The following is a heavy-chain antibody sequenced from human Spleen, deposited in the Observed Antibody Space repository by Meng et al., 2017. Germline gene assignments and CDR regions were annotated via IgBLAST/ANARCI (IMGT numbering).Heavy chain of an antibody. CDR2: INPNDGTT. V-gene: IGHV1-46*01. CDR3: GRETRTGSLVVDS. J-gene: IGHJ4*02. Sequence: SVKVSCKASGYTFTSYFMHWVRQAPGQGLEWMGIINPNDGTTTYAQKFQGRVTMSRDTSTSTVFLYLSSLTSDDTAVYYCGRETRTGSLVVDSWGQGTLVTVSS. D-gene: IGHD3-10*01. CDR1: GYTFTSYF.